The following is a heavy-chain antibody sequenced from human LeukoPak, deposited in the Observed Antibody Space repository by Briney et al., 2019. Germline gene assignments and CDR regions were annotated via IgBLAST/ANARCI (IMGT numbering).Heavy chain of an antibody. V-gene: IGHV4-59*08. Sequence: PSETLSLTCTVSGDSINGYYWTWIRKPPGKGLEWIGCVYSSGSTNYNPSLKSRVTISVDTSTNQFSLKLTSVTAADTAVYYCARHRFNSVWSTFDIWGQGTMVTVSS. CDR1: GDSINGYY. J-gene: IGHJ3*02. CDR3: ARHRFNSVWSTFDI. D-gene: IGHD6-19*01. CDR2: VYSSGST.